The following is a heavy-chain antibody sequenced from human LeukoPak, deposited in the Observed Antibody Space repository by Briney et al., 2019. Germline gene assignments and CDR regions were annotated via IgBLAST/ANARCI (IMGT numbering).Heavy chain of an antibody. Sequence: GASVKVSCKASGYTFTSYYMHWVRQAPGQGLEWMGIINPSGGSTSYAQKFQGRVTMTRDTSTSTVYMKLSSLRSEDTAVYYCARDGTMVDTAMVFDYWGQGTLVTVSS. CDR3: ARDGTMVDTAMVFDY. V-gene: IGHV1-46*01. D-gene: IGHD5-18*01. CDR2: INPSGGST. J-gene: IGHJ4*02. CDR1: GYTFTSYY.